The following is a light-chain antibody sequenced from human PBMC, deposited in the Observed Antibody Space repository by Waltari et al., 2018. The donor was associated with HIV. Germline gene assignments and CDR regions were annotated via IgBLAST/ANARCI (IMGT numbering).Light chain of an antibody. Sequence: EIVMTQSPATLSVSLGETATLSCRASQSVRYNLAWYQQKPGQAPRLLMYGASTMAAGIPARFSASGSGTEFTLTISSLQSEDFAIYYCQQYKIWPPWTFGQGTKVEIK. CDR3: QQYKIWPPWT. CDR2: GAS. CDR1: QSVRYN. V-gene: IGKV3-15*01. J-gene: IGKJ1*01.